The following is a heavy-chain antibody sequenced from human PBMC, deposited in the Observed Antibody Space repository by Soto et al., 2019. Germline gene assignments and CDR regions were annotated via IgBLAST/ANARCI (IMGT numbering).Heavy chain of an antibody. CDR1: GGSISSYY. J-gene: IGHJ6*03. V-gene: IGHV4-59*08. CDR3: ARLGDYDFWSVYYTSYYYYYYMDV. D-gene: IGHD3-3*01. Sequence: PSETLSLTCTVSGGSISSYYWSWIRQPPGKGLEWIGYIYYSGSTNYNPSLKSRVTISVDTSKNQFSLKLSSVTAADTAVYYCARLGDYDFWSVYYTSYYYYYYMDVWGKGSTVTVAS. CDR2: IYYSGST.